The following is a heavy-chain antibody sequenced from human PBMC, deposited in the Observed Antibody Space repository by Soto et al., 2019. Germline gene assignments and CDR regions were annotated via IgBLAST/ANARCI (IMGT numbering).Heavy chain of an antibody. Sequence: AGKPCCKDSFYTFAKNGIRWGRPAPGPGLEWMGWISAYNGNTNYAQKLQGRVTMTTDTSTSTAYMELRSLRSDDTAVYYCARDRCTVVWVWFDPWGQRSLVTVSS. CDR1: FYTFAKNG. J-gene: IGHJ5*01. V-gene: IGHV1-18*01. CDR3: ARDRCTVVWVWFDP. D-gene: IGHD2-15*01. CDR2: ISAYNGNT.